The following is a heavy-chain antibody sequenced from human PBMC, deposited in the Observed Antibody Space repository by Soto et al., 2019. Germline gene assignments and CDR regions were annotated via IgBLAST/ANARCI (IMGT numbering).Heavy chain of an antibody. J-gene: IGHJ4*02. CDR2: IYSSSGT. Sequence: EVQLVESGGGLVQPGGSLRLSCAASGFTVSSNYMSWVRQAPGKGLEWVSIIYSSSGTYYADSVKGRFTISRDNSRNTLYLQILSLRAEDTAVYYCAYSTAHASFDYWGQGTLVTVSS. CDR3: AYSTAHASFDY. CDR1: GFTVSSNY. V-gene: IGHV3-66*01. D-gene: IGHD4-4*01.